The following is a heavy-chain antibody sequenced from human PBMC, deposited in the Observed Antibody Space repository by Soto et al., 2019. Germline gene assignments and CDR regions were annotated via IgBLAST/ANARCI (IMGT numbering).Heavy chain of an antibody. CDR3: GRGPFSSSYIDY. J-gene: IGHJ4*02. V-gene: IGHV3-30*03. Sequence: QVHLVQSGGGVVQPGRSLRLSCAAYGCTFRNNAMHWVRQAPGKGLEWVAVITYDGFTQNYADSVRGRFTVSRDNSKSTLSLQMNSLRPDDTAVYYCGRGPFSSSYIDYWGQGTLVTLFS. CDR1: GCTFRNNA. D-gene: IGHD6-6*01. CDR2: ITYDGFTQ.